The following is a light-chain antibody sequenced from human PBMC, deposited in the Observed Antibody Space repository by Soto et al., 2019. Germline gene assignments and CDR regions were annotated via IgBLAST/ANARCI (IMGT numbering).Light chain of an antibody. CDR2: GAS. Sequence: EIVLTHSPGTLSLSPGERATLSCRASQSVSSSYLAWYQQKPGQAPRLLIYGASSRATGIPDRFSGSGSGTDFTLTISRLEPEDFAVYYCQQYASSLITFGQGTRREI. CDR3: QQYASSLIT. J-gene: IGKJ5*01. V-gene: IGKV3-20*01. CDR1: QSVSSSY.